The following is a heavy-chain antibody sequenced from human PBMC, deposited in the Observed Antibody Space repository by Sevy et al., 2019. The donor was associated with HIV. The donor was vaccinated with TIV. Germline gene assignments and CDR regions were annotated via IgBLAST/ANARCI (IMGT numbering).Heavy chain of an antibody. D-gene: IGHD2-8*01. CDR1: GGSISGSTNY. CDR2: LYYGGST. J-gene: IGHJ2*01. Sequence: SQTLSLTCTVSGGSISGSTNYWGWIRQSPGKGLEWIGSLYYGGSTYLNPSLKSRVTTSVDTSKNQFSLKLNSVTAADPAVYYCVRHLTNYLYWYIDLWGRGALVTVSS. CDR3: VRHLTNYLYWYIDL. V-gene: IGHV4-39*01.